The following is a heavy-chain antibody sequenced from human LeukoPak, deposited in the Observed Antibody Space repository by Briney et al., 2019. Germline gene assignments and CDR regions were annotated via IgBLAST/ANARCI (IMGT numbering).Heavy chain of an antibody. V-gene: IGHV3-30*04. CDR1: GFTFSNYA. CDR3: ARTSQTFDY. Sequence: GGSLRLSCAASGFTFSNYAMNWVRQAPGKGLEWVAVILNDGSHTYYADSVKGRFTISRDTSKNTLYLQMNTLRPEYTAVYDCARTSQTFDYWGQGTLVTVSS. CDR2: ILNDGSHT. J-gene: IGHJ4*02.